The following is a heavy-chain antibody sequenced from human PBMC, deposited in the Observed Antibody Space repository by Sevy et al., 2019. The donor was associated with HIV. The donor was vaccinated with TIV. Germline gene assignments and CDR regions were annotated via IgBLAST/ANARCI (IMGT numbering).Heavy chain of an antibody. D-gene: IGHD2-2*01. Sequence: GSLRLSCAASGFTFSSYAMSWVRQPPGKGLEWVATFSFGCGKINYADSVKGRFTISRDNSKNTLLLQMNRLRAEDTAVYYCAREGCSRPHDYWGQGTLVTVSS. CDR2: FSFGCGKI. V-gene: IGHV3-23*01. CDR3: AREGCSRPHDY. J-gene: IGHJ4*02. CDR1: GFTFSSYA.